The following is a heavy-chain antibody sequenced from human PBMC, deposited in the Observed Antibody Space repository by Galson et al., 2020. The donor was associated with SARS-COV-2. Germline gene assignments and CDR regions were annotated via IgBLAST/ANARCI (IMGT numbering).Heavy chain of an antibody. J-gene: IGHJ6*04. CDR3: ATSPALKGGETGGTIDYGYYDGMDV. CDR2: FNPDDGET. Sequence: ASVKVSCKASGYTLTDLSMHWVRQAPGQGLEWMGGFNPDDGETNYAQKFQGRVTMTEDTSTDTAYMELSSLRSEDTAVYYCATSPALKGGETGGTIDYGYYDGMDVWGKGTTVTVSS. CDR1: GYTLTDLS. V-gene: IGHV1-24*01. D-gene: IGHD3-16*01.